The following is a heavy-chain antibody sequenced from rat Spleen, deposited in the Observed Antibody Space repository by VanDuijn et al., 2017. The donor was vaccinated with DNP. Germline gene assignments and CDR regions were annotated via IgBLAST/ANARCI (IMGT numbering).Heavy chain of an antibody. CDR1: GFTFSDYN. J-gene: IGHJ2*01. V-gene: IGHV5S10*01. CDR3: AREQHFHFDY. D-gene: IGHD1-10*01. Sequence: EVQLVESGGGLIQPGRSLKLSCAASGFTFSDYNMAWVRQAPKKGLEWVANVIYDGSSTYYRDSVRGRFTISRDNAKSTLYLQMDSLRSEDTATYFCAREQHFHFDYWGQGVTVTVSS. CDR2: VIYDGSST.